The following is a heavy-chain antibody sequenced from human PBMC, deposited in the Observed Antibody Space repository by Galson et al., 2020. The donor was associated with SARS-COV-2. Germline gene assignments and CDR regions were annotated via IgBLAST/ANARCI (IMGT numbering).Heavy chain of an antibody. CDR1: SGSIKSYY. CDR3: ARAAEGGISGSLWFDP. Sequence: SETLSLTCTVSSGSIKSYYWNWIRQPAGKGLEWIGRVYSIGTTNYNPSLKSRVTMSLDTSKNQFSLKLSSVTAADTGVYYCARAAEGGISGSLWFDPWGQGTLVTVSS. V-gene: IGHV4-4*07. J-gene: IGHJ5*02. CDR2: VYSIGTT. D-gene: IGHD1-26*01.